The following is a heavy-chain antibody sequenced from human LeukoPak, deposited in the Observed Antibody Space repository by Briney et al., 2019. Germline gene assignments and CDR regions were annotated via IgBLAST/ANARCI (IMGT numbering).Heavy chain of an antibody. CDR2: IYDTVGI. V-gene: IGHV4-59*11. CDR1: GGSFSSHH. D-gene: IGHD5-18*01. Sequence: SETLSLTCTVSGGSFSSHHWGWIRQSPGRGLEWIGYIYDTVGIKDNPSLKSRISLSADTSKNQLSLSLRSATAADTAMYYCVTIKRGNIFGYFDFWGQGILVTVAS. CDR3: VTIKRGNIFGYFDF. J-gene: IGHJ4*02.